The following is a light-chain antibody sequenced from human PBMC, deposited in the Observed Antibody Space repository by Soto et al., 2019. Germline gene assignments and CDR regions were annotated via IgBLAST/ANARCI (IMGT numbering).Light chain of an antibody. Sequence: DIQMTQSPSSLSASVGDRVTITCRASQSISSWLAWYQQKPGKAPKLLMFDVFSLESGVPSRFSGSRSGTEFTLTISSLQPDDFATYYCQQYNSYSPLTFGGGTKVDLK. CDR1: QSISSW. J-gene: IGKJ4*01. CDR2: DVF. CDR3: QQYNSYSPLT. V-gene: IGKV1-5*01.